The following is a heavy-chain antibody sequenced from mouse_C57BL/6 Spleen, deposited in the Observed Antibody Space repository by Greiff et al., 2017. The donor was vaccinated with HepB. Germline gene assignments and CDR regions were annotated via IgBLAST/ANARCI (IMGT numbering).Heavy chain of an antibody. CDR2: ISYDGSN. J-gene: IGHJ2*01. D-gene: IGHD1-1*02. CDR3: ARGDWYPSLNY. V-gene: IGHV3-6*01. Sequence: VQLKESGPGLVKPSQSLSLTCSVTGYSITSGYYWNWIRQFPGNKLEWMGYISYDGSNNYNPSLKNRISITRDTSKNQFFLKLNSVTTEDTATYYCARGDWYPSLNYWGQGTTLTVSS. CDR1: GYSITSGYY.